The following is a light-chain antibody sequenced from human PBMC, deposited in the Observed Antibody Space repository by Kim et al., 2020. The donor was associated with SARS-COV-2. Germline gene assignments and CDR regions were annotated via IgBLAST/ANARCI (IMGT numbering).Light chain of an antibody. V-gene: IGLV1-47*01. Sequence: GVTISCAGSSSNIGSNSVYWYQQLPGTAPKLLIYRNNQRPSGVPDRFSGSKSGTSASLAISGLRSEDEADYYCSAWDDSLSGYVVFGGGTQLTVL. CDR2: RNN. CDR3: SAWDDSLSGYVV. J-gene: IGLJ2*01. CDR1: SSNIGSNS.